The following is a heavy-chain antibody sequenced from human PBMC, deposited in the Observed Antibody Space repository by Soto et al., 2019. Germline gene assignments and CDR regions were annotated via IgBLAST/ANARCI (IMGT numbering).Heavy chain of an antibody. CDR3: ARAASAYSSSWYYYYYYYMDV. CDR2: IYYSGST. D-gene: IGHD6-13*01. J-gene: IGHJ6*03. V-gene: IGHV4-59*01. Sequence: QVQLQESGPGLVKPSETLSLTCTVSGGSISSYYWSWIRQPPGKGLEWIGYIYYSGSTNYNPSLKSRVTISVDTSKNQFSLKLSSVTAADTAVYYCARAASAYSSSWYYYYYYYMDVWGKGTTVTVSS. CDR1: GGSISSYY.